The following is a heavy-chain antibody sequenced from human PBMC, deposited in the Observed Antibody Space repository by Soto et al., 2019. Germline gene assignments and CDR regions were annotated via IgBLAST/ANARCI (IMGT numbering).Heavy chain of an antibody. Sequence: PGGSLRLSCAASGFTFSSYSMNWVRQAPGKGLEWVSSISSSSSYIYYADSVKGRFTISRDNAKNSLYLQMNSLRAEDTAVYYCAREGSGTGSRRDYGDDHYYYYYMDVWGKGTTVTVSS. CDR3: AREGSGTGSRRDYGDDHYYYYYMDV. CDR2: ISSSSSYI. V-gene: IGHV3-21*01. CDR1: GFTFSSYS. D-gene: IGHD4-17*01. J-gene: IGHJ6*03.